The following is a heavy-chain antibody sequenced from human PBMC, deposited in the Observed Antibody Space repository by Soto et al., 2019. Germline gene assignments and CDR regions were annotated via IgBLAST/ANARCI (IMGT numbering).Heavy chain of an antibody. J-gene: IGHJ6*02. Sequence: LSLTCTVSGGSISSGGYYWSWIRQHPGKGLEWIGYIYYSGSTYYNPSLKSRVTISVDTSKNQFSLKLSSVTAADTAVYYCARAVAAAGPDYYGMDVWGQGTTVTAP. D-gene: IGHD6-13*01. V-gene: IGHV4-31*03. CDR3: ARAVAAAGPDYYGMDV. CDR2: IYYSGST. CDR1: GGSISSGGYY.